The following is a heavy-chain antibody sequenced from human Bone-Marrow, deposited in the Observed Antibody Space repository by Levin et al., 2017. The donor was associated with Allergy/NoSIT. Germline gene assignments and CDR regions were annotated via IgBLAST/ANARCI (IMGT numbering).Heavy chain of an antibody. D-gene: IGHD3-3*01. CDR3: ARDQDYGFLSGLGWFDP. J-gene: IGHJ5*02. CDR2: ISGSSSYI. V-gene: IGHV3-21*06. Sequence: SGGSLRLSCAASGFSLSSYTMNWVRQAPGKGLEWVASISGSSSYIFYADSVNGRFTVSRDNAKNSVYLQMSSLRADDTAVYFCARDQDYGFLSGLGWFDPWGQGTQVTVSS. CDR1: GFSLSSYT.